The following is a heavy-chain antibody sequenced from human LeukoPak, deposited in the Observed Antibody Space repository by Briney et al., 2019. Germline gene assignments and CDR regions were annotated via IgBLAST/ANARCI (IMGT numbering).Heavy chain of an antibody. V-gene: IGHV1-2*02. CDR1: GYTFTGYY. J-gene: IGHJ4*02. Sequence: GASVKVSCKASGYTFTGYYMHWVRQAPGQGLEWMGWINPNSGGTNYAQKFQGRVTMTRDTSISTAYMELSRLRSDDTAVYYCAREGAVDGYNYGYWGQGTPVTVSS. CDR2: INPNSGGT. CDR3: AREGAVDGYNYGY. D-gene: IGHD5-24*01.